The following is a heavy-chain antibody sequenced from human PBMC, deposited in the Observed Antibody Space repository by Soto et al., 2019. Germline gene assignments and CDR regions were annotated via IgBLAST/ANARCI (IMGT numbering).Heavy chain of an antibody. CDR3: ARGGGMDV. J-gene: IGHJ6*02. CDR2: FSGTGGNT. Sequence: EVQLLESGGGLLQPGGSLRLACEASGFTFTSYGMSWVRQAPGKGLEWVSSFSGTGGNTYYADSVKGRFTISRDNFQNTLYLQRNSLRPDDTAVYYCARGGGMDVWGQGTTVTVSS. V-gene: IGHV3-23*01. CDR1: GFTFTSYG.